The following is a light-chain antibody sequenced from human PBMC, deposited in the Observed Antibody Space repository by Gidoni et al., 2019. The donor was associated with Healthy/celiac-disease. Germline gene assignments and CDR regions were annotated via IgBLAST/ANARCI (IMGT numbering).Light chain of an antibody. Sequence: QSALTQPASVSGSPRQSLTISCPGTSSAVGGYNYVSWYQQHPGKAPKLMIYDVSNRPSGVSNRFSGSKSGNTASLTISGLQAEDEADYYCSSYTSSSTPYVFGTGTKVTVL. J-gene: IGLJ1*01. CDR2: DVS. CDR1: SSAVGGYNY. V-gene: IGLV2-14*03. CDR3: SSYTSSSTPYV.